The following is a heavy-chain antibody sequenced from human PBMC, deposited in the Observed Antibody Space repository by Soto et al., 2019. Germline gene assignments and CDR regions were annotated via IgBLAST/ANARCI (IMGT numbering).Heavy chain of an antibody. CDR2: ISSSSSNI. V-gene: IGHV3-48*02. CDR1: GFTFSSYS. D-gene: IGHD6-13*01. J-gene: IGHJ4*02. CDR3: ARTLAAAYFDY. Sequence: EVQLVESGGGLVQPGGSLRLSCAASGFTFSSYSMNWVRQAPGKGLEWVSYISSSSSNIYYADSVKGRFTISRDNAKNSLDLQMNILRDEDTAVYYCARTLAAAYFDYWGQGTLVTVSS.